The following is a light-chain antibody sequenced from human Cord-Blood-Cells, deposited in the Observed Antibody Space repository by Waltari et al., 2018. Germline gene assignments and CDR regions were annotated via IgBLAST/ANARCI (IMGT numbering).Light chain of an antibody. Sequence: DLQMTHSPSSLPASVGERVTIPSRESQSISSYLNWYQQKQGIAPKVLIYAASSLQSGVPSRFRGSGSGTDLTLPISSLQPEDFATFYCQQSYSTAPWTFGQGTKVEIK. CDR3: QQSYSTAPWT. V-gene: IGKV1-39*01. CDR1: QSISSY. J-gene: IGKJ1*01. CDR2: AAS.